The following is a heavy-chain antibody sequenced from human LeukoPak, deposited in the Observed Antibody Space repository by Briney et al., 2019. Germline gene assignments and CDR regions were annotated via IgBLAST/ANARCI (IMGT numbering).Heavy chain of an antibody. J-gene: IGHJ3*02. V-gene: IGHV3-33*01. Sequence: GSLRLSCAASGFTFSSYGMHWVRRAPGKGLEWVAVIWYDGSNKYYADSVKGRFTISRDNSKNTLYLQMNSLRAEDTAVYYCARDRVSWNYERVAFDIWGQGTMVTVSS. CDR1: GFTFSSYG. D-gene: IGHD1-7*01. CDR3: ARDRVSWNYERVAFDI. CDR2: IWYDGSNK.